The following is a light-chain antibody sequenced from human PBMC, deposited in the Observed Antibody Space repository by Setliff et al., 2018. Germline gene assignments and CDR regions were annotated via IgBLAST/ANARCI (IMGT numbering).Light chain of an antibody. CDR1: SSDIGSTKY. Sequence: QSVLTQPASVSGSPGQSITISCTGTSSDIGSTKYVSWYQQHPAKAPKLMIYEVSTRPSGVSNRFSGSKSGNTASLTISGLQAEDEADYYCSSYTTSTFWVFGGGTKVTVL. CDR3: SSYTTSTFWV. CDR2: EVS. V-gene: IGLV2-14*01. J-gene: IGLJ3*02.